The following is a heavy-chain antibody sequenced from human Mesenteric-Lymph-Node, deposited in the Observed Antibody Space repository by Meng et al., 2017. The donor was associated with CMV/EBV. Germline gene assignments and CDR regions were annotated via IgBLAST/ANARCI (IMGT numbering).Heavy chain of an antibody. CDR3: ARAGSLEWLDY. J-gene: IGHJ4*02. CDR1: GGSVSSGSYY. CDR2: IYHSGST. Sequence: SETLSLTCTVSGGSVSSGSYYWGWIRQPPGKGLEWIGSIYHSGSTYYNPSLKSRVTISVDTSKNQFSLKLSSVTAADTAVYYCARAGSLEWLDYWGQGTLVTVSS. V-gene: IGHV4-39*07. D-gene: IGHD3-3*01.